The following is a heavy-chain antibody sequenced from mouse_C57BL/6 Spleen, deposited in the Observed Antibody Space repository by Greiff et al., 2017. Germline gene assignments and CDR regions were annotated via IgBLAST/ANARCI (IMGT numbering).Heavy chain of an antibody. J-gene: IGHJ3*01. CDR1: GYTFTDYN. CDR2: INPNNGGT. CDR3: AIFRDYDAPWFAY. V-gene: IGHV1-22*01. Sequence: DVKLQESGPELVKPGASVKMSCKASGYTFTDYNMHWVKQSHGKSLEWIGYINPNNGGTSYNQKFKGKATLTVNKSSSTAYMELRSLTSEDSAVYYCAIFRDYDAPWFAYWGQGTLVTVSA. D-gene: IGHD2-4*01.